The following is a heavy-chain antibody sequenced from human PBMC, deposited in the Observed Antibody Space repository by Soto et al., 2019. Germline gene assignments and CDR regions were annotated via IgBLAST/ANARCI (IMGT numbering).Heavy chain of an antibody. CDR3: VKDFRVGYDWTHD. Sequence: PGGSLRLSCAASGFTFSNYAMSWVRQAPGKGLEWVSLIRGGGGPTNYADSVKGRFTVSRDNSNNMLFLQMSSLRADDTAVYYCVKDFRVGYDWTHDWGQGTLVT. CDR2: IRGGGGPT. CDR1: GFTFSNYA. D-gene: IGHD5-12*01. J-gene: IGHJ4*02. V-gene: IGHV3-23*01.